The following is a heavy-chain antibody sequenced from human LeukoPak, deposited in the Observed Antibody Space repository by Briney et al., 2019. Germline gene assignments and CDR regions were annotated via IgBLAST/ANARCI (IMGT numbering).Heavy chain of an antibody. Sequence: GGSLRLSCVAAGFSLSNYGMHWGRQAPGKELEWMAFIEYDGSDKFYADSVKGRITISRDNSKNTLYLQMNGLRAEDTAVYFCAKWASGSYHYSMDVWGKRTTVTVSS. CDR3: AKWASGSYHYSMDV. D-gene: IGHD3-10*01. V-gene: IGHV3-30*02. J-gene: IGHJ6*03. CDR2: IEYDGSDK. CDR1: GFSLSNYG.